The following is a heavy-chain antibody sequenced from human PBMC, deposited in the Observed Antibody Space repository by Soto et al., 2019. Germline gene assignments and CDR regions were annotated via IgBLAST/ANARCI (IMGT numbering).Heavy chain of an antibody. CDR2: SSGSGGST. J-gene: IGHJ4*02. CDR3: AKDLATVTTSNYFDY. CDR1: GFTFSSYA. D-gene: IGHD4-17*01. Sequence: LRLSCAASGFTFSSYAMSWVRQAPGKGLEWVSASSGSGGSTYYADSVKGRFTISRDNSKNTLYLQMNSLRAEDTAVYYCAKDLATVTTSNYFDYWRQGALVTVSS. V-gene: IGHV3-23*01.